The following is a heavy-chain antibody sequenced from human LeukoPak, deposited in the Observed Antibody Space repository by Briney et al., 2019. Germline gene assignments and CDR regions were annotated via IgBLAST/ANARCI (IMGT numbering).Heavy chain of an antibody. J-gene: IGHJ4*02. D-gene: IGHD6-19*01. CDR1: GGSISGYY. V-gene: IGHV4-59*01. CDR2: ISYSGST. Sequence: SETLSLTCTVSGGSISGYYWSWTWQPPGKGLEWVGYISYSGSTNYNPSLNSRVTISVDTSKNQFSLKLSSVTAADTAIYYCARDGRAGSLFAYWGQGTLVTVSS. CDR3: ARDGRAGSLFAY.